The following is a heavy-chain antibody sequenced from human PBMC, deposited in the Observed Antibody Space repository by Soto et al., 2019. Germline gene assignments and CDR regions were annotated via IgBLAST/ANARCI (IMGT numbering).Heavy chain of an antibody. V-gene: IGHV3-23*01. CDR2: ISGSGGST. CDR3: ARACYYYDSSGYPGWFDP. Sequence: GGSLRLSCAASGFTFSSYAMSWVRQAPGKGLEWVSAISGSGGSTYYADSVKGRFTISRDNSKNTLYLQMNSLRAEDTAVYYCARACYYYDSSGYPGWFDPWGQGTLVTVSS. D-gene: IGHD3-22*01. J-gene: IGHJ5*02. CDR1: GFTFSSYA.